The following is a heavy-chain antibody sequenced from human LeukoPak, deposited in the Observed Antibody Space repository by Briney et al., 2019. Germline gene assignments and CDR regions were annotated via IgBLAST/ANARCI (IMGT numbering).Heavy chain of an antibody. D-gene: IGHD3-9*01. Sequence: GGSLRLSCVASGFTFSSSWMTWVRQAPGMGLEWVSGISWNSGSIGYADSVKGRFTISRDNAKNSLYLQMNSLRAEDTAVYYCARGITGHYGNDFWGQGTLVTVSS. J-gene: IGHJ4*02. CDR1: GFTFSSSW. CDR2: ISWNSGSI. CDR3: ARGITGHYGNDF. V-gene: IGHV3-20*04.